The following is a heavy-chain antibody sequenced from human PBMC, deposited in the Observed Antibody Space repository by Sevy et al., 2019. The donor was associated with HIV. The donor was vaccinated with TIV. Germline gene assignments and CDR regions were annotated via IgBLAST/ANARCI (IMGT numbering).Heavy chain of an antibody. Sequence: SETLSLTCTVSRGSMSTYCWSWIRQTPGKGLEWIGNIYHSGGTTYSPSLKSRVTISVDTSKNQFSLKLRSVTAADTAVYYCARDVYYNDRSGYYHYFDYWGQGTLVTVSS. J-gene: IGHJ4*02. V-gene: IGHV4-59*12. D-gene: IGHD3-22*01. CDR1: RGSMSTYC. CDR3: ARDVYYNDRSGYYHYFDY. CDR2: IYHSGGT.